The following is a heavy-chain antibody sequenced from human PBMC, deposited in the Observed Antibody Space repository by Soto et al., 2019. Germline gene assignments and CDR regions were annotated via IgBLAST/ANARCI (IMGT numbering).Heavy chain of an antibody. V-gene: IGHV1-2*02. CDR2: VNPNTGVT. D-gene: IGHD3-9*01. CDR1: GYPFTALY. CDR3: TTLRLDP. Sequence: GSVKVSFKACGYPFTALYINWVRQAPGQGLEWMGWVNPNTGVTKYAQKFQGRVTMTRDTSINTAYMELSGLTSDDTAVYYCTTLRLDPWGQGTLVTVSS. J-gene: IGHJ5*02.